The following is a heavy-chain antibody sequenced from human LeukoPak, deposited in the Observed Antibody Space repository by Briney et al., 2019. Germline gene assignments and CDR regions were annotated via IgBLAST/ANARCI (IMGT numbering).Heavy chain of an antibody. V-gene: IGHV1-18*01. J-gene: IGHJ4*02. CDR1: GYTFTSYG. D-gene: IGHD3-22*01. CDR3: ARDTPGGYDSSGYYSPDFDY. CDR2: ISAYNSNT. Sequence: ASVKVSCKASGYTFTSYGISWVRQAPGQGLEWMGWISAYNSNTNYAQKLHGRVTMTTDTSTSTAYMELRSLRSDDTAMYYCARDTPGGYDSSGYYSPDFDYWGQGTLVTVSS.